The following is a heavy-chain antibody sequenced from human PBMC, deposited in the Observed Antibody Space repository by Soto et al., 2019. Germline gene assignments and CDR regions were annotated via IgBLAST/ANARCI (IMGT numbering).Heavy chain of an antibody. CDR2: ISSSSSTI. CDR3: ARDSSGEHIVPRGRYFDY. J-gene: IGHJ4*02. Sequence: GGSLRLSCAASGFTFSSYSMNWVRQAPGKGLEWVSYISSSSSTIYYADSVKGRFTISRDNAKNSLYLQMNSLRDEDTAVYYCARDSSGEHIVPRGRYFDYWGQGTLVTVSS. CDR1: GFTFSSYS. D-gene: IGHD2-21*01. V-gene: IGHV3-48*02.